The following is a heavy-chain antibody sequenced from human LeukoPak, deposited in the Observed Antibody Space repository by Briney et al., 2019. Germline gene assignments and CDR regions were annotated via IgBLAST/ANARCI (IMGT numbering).Heavy chain of an antibody. CDR3: ARPYGSGNY. J-gene: IGHJ4*02. CDR2: IYYSGST. D-gene: IGHD3-10*01. CDR1: GGSISSSSYY. Sequence: SETLSLTCTVSGGSISSSSYYWGWIRQPPGKGLEWIGSIYYSGSTYYNPSLKSRVTISVDTSKNQFSLKLSSVTAADTAVYYCARPYGSGNYWGQGTLVTVSS. V-gene: IGHV4-39*01.